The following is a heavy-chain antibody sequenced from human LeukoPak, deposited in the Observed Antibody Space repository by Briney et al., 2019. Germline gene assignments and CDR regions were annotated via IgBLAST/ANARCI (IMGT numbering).Heavy chain of an antibody. CDR2: INPNSGGT. CDR1: GYTFTGYY. D-gene: IGHD3-9*01. V-gene: IGHV1-2*02. Sequence: ASVKVSCKASGYTFTGYYMHWERQAPGQGLEWMGWINPNSGGTNYAQKFQGRVTMTRDTSISTAYMELSRLRSDDTAVYYCARVEDILTGSYKYWGQGTLVTVSS. J-gene: IGHJ4*02. CDR3: ARVEDILTGSYKY.